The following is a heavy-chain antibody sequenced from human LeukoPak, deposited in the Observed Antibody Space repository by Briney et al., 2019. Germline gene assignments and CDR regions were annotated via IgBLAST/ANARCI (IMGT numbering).Heavy chain of an antibody. CDR3: ARAKGGYSGYDSRYYYYYMDV. CDR2: ISYDGSNK. Sequence: GGSLRLSCAASGFTFSSYAMHWVRQAPGKGLEWVAVISYDGSNKYYADSVKGRFTISRDNSKNTLYLQMNSLRAEDTAVYYCARAKGGYSGYDSRYYYYYMDVWGKGTTVTVSS. J-gene: IGHJ6*03. CDR1: GFTFSSYA. V-gene: IGHV3-30*04. D-gene: IGHD5-12*01.